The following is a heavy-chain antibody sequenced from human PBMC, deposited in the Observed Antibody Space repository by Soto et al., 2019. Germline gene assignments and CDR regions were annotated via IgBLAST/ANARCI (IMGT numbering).Heavy chain of an antibody. Sequence: QLQLQESGPGLVTPSETLSLTCTVSGGSISSSSYYWGWIRQPPGKGLEWIGSIYYSGSTYYNPSLKSRVTISVDTSKNQFSLKLSSVTAADTAVYYCARLRGVVASSLIDYWGQGTLVTVSS. J-gene: IGHJ4*02. CDR3: ARLRGVVASSLIDY. D-gene: IGHD2-15*01. CDR1: GGSISSSSYY. CDR2: IYYSGST. V-gene: IGHV4-39*01.